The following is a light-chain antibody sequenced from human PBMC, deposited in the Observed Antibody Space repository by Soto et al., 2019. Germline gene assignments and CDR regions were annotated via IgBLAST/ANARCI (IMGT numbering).Light chain of an antibody. Sequence: QSVLTQHASVSGSPGQSITISCTGTSSDVGSYNLVSWYQQHPGKAPKLMIYEGSKRPSGVSNRFSGSKSGNTASLTISGLQAEDDADYYCCSYAGSSTFVFGTGTKLTVL. CDR2: EGS. V-gene: IGLV2-23*03. CDR3: CSYAGSSTFV. J-gene: IGLJ1*01. CDR1: SSDVGSYNL.